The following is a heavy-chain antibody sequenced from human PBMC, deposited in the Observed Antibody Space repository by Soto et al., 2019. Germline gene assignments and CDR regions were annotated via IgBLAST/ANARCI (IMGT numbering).Heavy chain of an antibody. CDR3: ARCFRVTGTGRLAGIWFDP. CDR1: GYTFTGYY. Sequence: ASVKVSCKASGYTFTGYYMHRVRQAPGQGPEWMGWINPNRGGTNYAQKLQGWVTMTRDTPNRTAHVELSRLRSDDTAVYYCARCFRVTGTGRLAGIWFDPWGQGPLVTVSS. CDR2: INPNRGGT. J-gene: IGHJ5*02. D-gene: IGHD6-19*01. V-gene: IGHV1-2*04.